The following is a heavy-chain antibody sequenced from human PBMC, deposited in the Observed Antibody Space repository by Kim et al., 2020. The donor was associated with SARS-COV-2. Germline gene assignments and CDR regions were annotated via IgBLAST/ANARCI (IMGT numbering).Heavy chain of an antibody. CDR2: IYYSGST. V-gene: IGHV4-30-4*01. CDR1: GGSISSGDYY. D-gene: IGHD3-10*01. J-gene: IGHJ6*02. Sequence: SETLSLTCTVSGGSISSGDYYWSWIRQPPGKGLEWIGYIYYSGSTYYNPSLKSRVTISVDTSKNQFSLKLSSVTAADTAVYYCAREYGFGEYYYGMDVWGQGTTVTVSS. CDR3: AREYGFGEYYYGMDV.